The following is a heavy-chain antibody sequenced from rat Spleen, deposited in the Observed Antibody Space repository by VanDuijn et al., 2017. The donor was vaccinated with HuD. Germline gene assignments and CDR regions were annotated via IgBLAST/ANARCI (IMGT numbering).Heavy chain of an antibody. J-gene: IGHJ2*01. CDR3: ATQSIIRVPLFDY. Sequence: EVQLMESGGGLVQPGKSLKLSCVASGFTFNVYWMAWIRQAPGKGLEWVASITHSGGSTYYPDTVKGRFVISKDNGKNTGYLQMNSLRSEDTATYYCATQSIIRVPLFDYWGQGVMVTVSS. D-gene: IGHD4-3*01. CDR1: GFTFNVYW. V-gene: IGHV5-31*01. CDR2: ITHSGGST.